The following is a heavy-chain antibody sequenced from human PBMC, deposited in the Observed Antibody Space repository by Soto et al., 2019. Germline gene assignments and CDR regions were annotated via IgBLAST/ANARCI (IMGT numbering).Heavy chain of an antibody. V-gene: IGHV1-3*01. Sequence: GASVKVSCKASGYTFTSYAMHWVRQAPGQRLEWMGWINAGNGNTKYSQKLQGRVTITRDTSTSTAYMELSRLRSDDTAMYYCARGPPSFTVFGEMLYGMDVWGQGTTVTVSS. D-gene: IGHD3-3*01. CDR2: INAGNGNT. CDR3: ARGPPSFTVFGEMLYGMDV. CDR1: GYTFTSYA. J-gene: IGHJ6*02.